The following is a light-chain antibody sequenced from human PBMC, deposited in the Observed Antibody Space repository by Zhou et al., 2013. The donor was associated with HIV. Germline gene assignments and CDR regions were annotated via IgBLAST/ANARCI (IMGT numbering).Light chain of an antibody. V-gene: IGKV1-5*03. Sequence: DIQMTQSPSTLSASVGDRVIITCRASHNIRSWVAWYQQRPGKVPELLIYKASNLESGVPSRFSGSGSGTEFTLTISSLQPDDSATYYCQQYNSYSLFTFGPGTKVEIK. CDR3: QQYNSYSLFT. CDR1: HNIRSW. CDR2: KAS. J-gene: IGKJ3*01.